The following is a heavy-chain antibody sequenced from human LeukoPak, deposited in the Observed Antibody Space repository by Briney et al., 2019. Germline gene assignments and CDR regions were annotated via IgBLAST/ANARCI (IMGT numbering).Heavy chain of an antibody. CDR1: GYTFTSYD. CDR3: ASLGIAVAGTVRGY. Sequence: ASVKVSCKASGYTFTSYDINWVRQATGQGLEWMGWMNPNSGNTGYAQKFQGRVTMTRNTSISTAYMGLSSLRSEDTAVYYCASLGIAVAGTVRGYWGQGTLVTVSS. CDR2: MNPNSGNT. J-gene: IGHJ4*02. D-gene: IGHD6-19*01. V-gene: IGHV1-8*01.